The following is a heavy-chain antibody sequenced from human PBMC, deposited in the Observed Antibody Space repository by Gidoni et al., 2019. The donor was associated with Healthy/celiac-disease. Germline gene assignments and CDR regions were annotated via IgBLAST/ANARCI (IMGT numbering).Heavy chain of an antibody. J-gene: IGHJ5*02. CDR1: GFTFSSYA. Sequence: EVQLLESGGGLVQPGGSLRLSCAASGFTFSSYAMSWVRQAPGKGLEWVSTLTGSGGSTDSADSVKGRFTISRDNSQNTLYLQMNSLRAEDTAVYYCAKHQGGKWFDPWGQGTLVTVSP. V-gene: IGHV3-23*01. D-gene: IGHD3-16*01. CDR3: AKHQGGKWFDP. CDR2: LTGSGGST.